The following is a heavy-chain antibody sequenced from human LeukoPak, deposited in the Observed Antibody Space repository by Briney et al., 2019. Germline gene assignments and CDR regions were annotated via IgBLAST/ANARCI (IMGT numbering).Heavy chain of an antibody. D-gene: IGHD3-9*01. V-gene: IGHV4-39*01. CDR3: ARHVTLRYFDWLPETYYYYYMDV. J-gene: IGHJ6*03. CDR1: GGSISSSSYY. Sequence: SETLSLTCTVSGGSISSSSYYWGWLRQPPGKGLEWIGSIYYSGSTYYNPSLKSRVTISVDTSKNQFSLKLSSVTAADTAVYYCARHVTLRYFDWLPETYYYYYMDVWGKGTTVTISS. CDR2: IYYSGST.